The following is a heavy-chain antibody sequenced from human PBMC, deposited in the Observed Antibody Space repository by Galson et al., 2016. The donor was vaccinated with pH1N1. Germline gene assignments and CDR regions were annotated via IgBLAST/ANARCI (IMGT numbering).Heavy chain of an antibody. V-gene: IGHV1-46*01. D-gene: IGHD4-11*01. CDR3: ASQMGHDYRYLFTDF. CDR2: IDPLYGGT. CDR1: GYTFTKYS. J-gene: IGHJ4*02. Sequence: SVKVSCKAFGYTFTKYSLHWVRQAPGQGLEWMGVIDPLYGGTNYAQKFQGRVTMTTDTSTTTAYMELSSLRSEDTAIYYCASQMGHDYRYLFTDFWGQGTSVTASS.